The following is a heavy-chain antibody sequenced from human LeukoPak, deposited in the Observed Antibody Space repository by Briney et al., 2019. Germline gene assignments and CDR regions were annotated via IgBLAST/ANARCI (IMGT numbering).Heavy chain of an antibody. Sequence: SQTLSLTCTVSGGSISSGDYYWSWIRQPPGKGLEWIGYIYYSGSTYYNPSLKSRVTISVDTSKNQFSLKLSSVTAADTAVYYCARARPGGDGYYDSSGYSGVFDYWGQGTLVTASS. V-gene: IGHV4-30-4*01. CDR3: ARARPGGDGYYDSSGYSGVFDY. D-gene: IGHD3-22*01. CDR2: IYYSGST. CDR1: GGSISSGDYY. J-gene: IGHJ4*02.